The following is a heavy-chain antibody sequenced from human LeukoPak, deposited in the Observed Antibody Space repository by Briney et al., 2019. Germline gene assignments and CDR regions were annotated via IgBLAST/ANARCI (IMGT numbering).Heavy chain of an antibody. CDR2: INPSGGST. Sequence: ASVKVSCKASGYTFTSYYMHLVRQAPGQGLEWMGIINPSGGSTSYAQKFQGRVTMTRDTSTSTVYMELSSLRSEDTAVYYCALGVVPAAAEGGFDYWGQGALVTVS. J-gene: IGHJ4*02. D-gene: IGHD2-2*01. CDR1: GYTFTSYY. V-gene: IGHV1-46*01. CDR3: ALGVVPAAAEGGFDY.